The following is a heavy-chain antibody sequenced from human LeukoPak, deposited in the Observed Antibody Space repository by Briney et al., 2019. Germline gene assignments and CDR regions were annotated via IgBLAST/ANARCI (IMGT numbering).Heavy chain of an antibody. CDR3: ARISGAYCDHGSCLNAFDI. CDR2: IYHSGTT. CDR1: GYSISSGHY. D-gene: IGHD3-16*01. J-gene: IGHJ3*02. Sequence: SETLSLTCAVSGYSISSGHYWGWIRQPPGKGLEGIGSIYHSGTTSRNPSLTSRVTISVEPSRNQFSLKLSSVTAADTATYHCARISGAYCDHGSCLNAFDIWGQGTMVTVSS. V-gene: IGHV4-38-2*01.